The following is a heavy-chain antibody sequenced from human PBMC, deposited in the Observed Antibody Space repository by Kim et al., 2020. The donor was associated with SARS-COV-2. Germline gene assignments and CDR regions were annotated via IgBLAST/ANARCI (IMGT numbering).Heavy chain of an antibody. CDR3: ARGSRGVFS. Sequence: ASVKVSCKASGYTFSSYAIHWLRQAPGQGFEWMGWINGRNGDTKYSQNLQGRVTITSDTSVSTAYMELSSLRFEDTAIYYCARGSRGVFSWGQGTVVTVSS. CDR2: INGRNGDT. J-gene: IGHJ5*02. CDR1: GYTFSSYA. V-gene: IGHV1-3*01. D-gene: IGHD3-10*01.